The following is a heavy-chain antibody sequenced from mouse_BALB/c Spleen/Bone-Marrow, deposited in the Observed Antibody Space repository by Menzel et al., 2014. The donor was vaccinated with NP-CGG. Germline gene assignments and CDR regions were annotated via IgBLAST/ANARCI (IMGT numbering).Heavy chain of an antibody. V-gene: IGHV1S81*02. J-gene: IGHJ2*01. CDR1: GYTFTSYY. D-gene: IGHD1-2*01. CDR3: TRRLFDY. Sequence: QVQLQQSGAELVKPGASVKLSCKASGYTFTSYYMYWVKQRPGQGLEWIGGINPSNGGTNFNEKFKSNATLTVDKSSSTAYMQLSSLTSEDSAVYYCTRRLFDYWGQGTTLTVSS. CDR2: INPSNGGT.